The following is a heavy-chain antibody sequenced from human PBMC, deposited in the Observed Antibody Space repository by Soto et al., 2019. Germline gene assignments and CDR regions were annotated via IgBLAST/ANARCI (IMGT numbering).Heavy chain of an antibody. CDR1: GYSFTSLD. CDR2: MQPSTGRT. D-gene: IGHD1-26*01. J-gene: IGHJ4*02. V-gene: IGHV1-8*01. Sequence: QVQLVQSGAEVREPGASVKVSCKASGYSFTSLDINWVRQTAGQGLEWMGWMQPSTGRTGYAQKFQGRVTMTRDTSINTAYMELTTLTSXXXXXYYCARGVSAGVDYWGQGTLVTVSS. CDR3: ARGVSAGVDY.